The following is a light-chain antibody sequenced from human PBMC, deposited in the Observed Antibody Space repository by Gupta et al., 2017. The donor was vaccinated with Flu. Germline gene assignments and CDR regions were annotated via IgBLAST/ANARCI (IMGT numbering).Light chain of an antibody. CDR2: TAS. CDR1: QSISSW. J-gene: IGKJ4*01. Sequence: DIQMTQSPSTLSASVGDRVTITCRASQSISSWLAWYQQKPGKAPKILIQTASNLESGVPSRFSGSGSGTEFTLTISSLQPDDFAAYYCQQYSTSPLTFGGGTKVEIE. V-gene: IGKV1-5*03. CDR3: QQYSTSPLT.